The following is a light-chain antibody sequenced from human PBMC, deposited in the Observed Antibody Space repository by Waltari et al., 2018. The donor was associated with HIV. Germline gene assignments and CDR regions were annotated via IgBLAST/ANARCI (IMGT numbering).Light chain of an antibody. Sequence: EVVLTQSPGTMSLSQGERATLSCRASQTISSTYLAWYQQKPGQAHRLLIYGASSRATCIPDRFSGSESGTDFTLTSSRQEPQDFAVYYCQQYGTAPPDTFGQGTKVEIK. CDR3: QQYGTAPPDT. CDR2: GAS. V-gene: IGKV3-20*01. J-gene: IGKJ2*01. CDR1: QTISSTY.